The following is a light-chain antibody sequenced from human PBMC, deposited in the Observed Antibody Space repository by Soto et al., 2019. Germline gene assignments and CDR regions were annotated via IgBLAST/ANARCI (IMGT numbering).Light chain of an antibody. CDR3: QQRSNWQGAT. Sequence: ETVLTQSPATLSLSPGGRATLSCRASQSVSSYLAWYQQKPGQAPRLLIYDASNRATGIPARFSGSGSGTDFTLTISSLEPEDFAVYYCQQRSNWQGATFGGGTKVDIK. CDR2: DAS. CDR1: QSVSSY. V-gene: IGKV3-11*01. J-gene: IGKJ4*01.